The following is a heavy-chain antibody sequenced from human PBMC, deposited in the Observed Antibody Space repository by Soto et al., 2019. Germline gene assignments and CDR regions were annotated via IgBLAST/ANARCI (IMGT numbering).Heavy chain of an antibody. CDR2: IYYSGRT. D-gene: IGHD3-10*01. J-gene: IGHJ4*02. CDR1: GGSISSSSYY. CDR3: AKKGYYPSGKINLFDS. V-gene: IGHV4-39*01. Sequence: PSETLSLTCTVSGGSISSSSYYWGWIRQPPGKGLEWIGSIYYSGRTYYSPSLRSRLTIFIDTSKNQFSLRLTSVTAADTAMYFCAKKGYYPSGKINLFDSWGPGTLVTVSS.